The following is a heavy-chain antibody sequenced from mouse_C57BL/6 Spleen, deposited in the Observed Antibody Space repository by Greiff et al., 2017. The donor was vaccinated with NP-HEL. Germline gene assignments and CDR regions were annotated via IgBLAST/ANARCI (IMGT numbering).Heavy chain of an antibody. J-gene: IGHJ2*01. CDR3: ARCELTTVVASCDY. V-gene: IGHV1-82*01. CDR1: GYAFSSSW. Sequence: QVQLQQSGPELVKPGASVKISCKASGYAFSSSWMNWVKQRPGKGLEWIGRIYPGDGDTNYNGKFKGKATLTADKSSSTAYMQLSSLTSEDSAVYFCARCELTTVVASCDYWGQGTTLTVSS. D-gene: IGHD1-1*01. CDR2: IYPGDGDT.